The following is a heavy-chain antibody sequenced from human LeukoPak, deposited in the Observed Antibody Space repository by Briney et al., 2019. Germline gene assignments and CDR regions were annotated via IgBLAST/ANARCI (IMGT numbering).Heavy chain of an antibody. Sequence: GGSLRLSCAASGFTFSRYYMSWVRQAPGKGLEWVANIKQDGSEKYYVDSVKGRFTISRGNAKNSLYLQMNSLRVEDTAIYYCARDGYCTSGSCYIDYWGQGTLVTVSS. CDR2: IKQDGSEK. CDR3: ARDGYCTSGSCYIDY. V-gene: IGHV3-7*01. CDR1: GFTFSRYY. J-gene: IGHJ4*02. D-gene: IGHD2-15*01.